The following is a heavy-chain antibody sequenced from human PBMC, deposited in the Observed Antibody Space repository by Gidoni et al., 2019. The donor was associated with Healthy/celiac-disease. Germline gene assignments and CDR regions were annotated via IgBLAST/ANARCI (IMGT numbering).Heavy chain of an antibody. V-gene: IGHV1-69*06. D-gene: IGHD3-9*01. J-gene: IGHJ6*02. CDR2: IIPIFGTA. Sequence: QVQLVQSGAEVKTPGSSVKVSCKPSGGTLSSYAISWVRQAPGQGLEWMGRIIPIFGTANYAQKFQGRVTITADKSTSTAYMELSSLRSEDTAVYYCARTRAGDILTGYYYGMDVWGQGTTVTVSS. CDR1: GGTLSSYA. CDR3: ARTRAGDILTGYYYGMDV.